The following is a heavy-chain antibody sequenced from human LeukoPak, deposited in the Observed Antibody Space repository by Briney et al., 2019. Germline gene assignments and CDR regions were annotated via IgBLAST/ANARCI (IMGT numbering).Heavy chain of an antibody. V-gene: IGHV5-51*01. J-gene: IGHJ4*02. CDR3: ARSWVAGYGTVLDY. CDR1: GYTFTNYW. Sequence: GGSLKISCKGSGYTFTNYWIGWVRQMPGKGLEWMGIIFPGDSDPRYRPSLQGQLTISADKSISIGYLQWSNLKASDTAMYYCARSWVAGYGTVLDYWGRGTLVTVSS. D-gene: IGHD6-19*01. CDR2: IFPGDSDP.